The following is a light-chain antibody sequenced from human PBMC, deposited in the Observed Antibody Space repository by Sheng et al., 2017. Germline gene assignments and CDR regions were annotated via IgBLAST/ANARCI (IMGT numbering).Light chain of an antibody. Sequence: SYELTQPPLGVSRPQDRRPGSPALEMHWTKQYAYWYQQKPGQAPVLVIYKDSKRPSWIPERFSGSSSGTTVTLTISGVQAEDEADYYCQSAESSSTYRDLVFGGGTKLTVL. V-gene: IGLV3-25*03. J-gene: IGLJ2*01. CDR2: KDS. CDR3: QSAESSSTYRDLV. CDR1: HWTKQY.